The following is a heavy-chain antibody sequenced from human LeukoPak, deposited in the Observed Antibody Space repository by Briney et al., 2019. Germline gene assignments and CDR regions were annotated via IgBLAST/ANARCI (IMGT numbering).Heavy chain of an antibody. CDR2: IYTSGST. CDR3: ARVTGPQVARDYRKTHYYYMDV. CDR1: GGSISSGSYY. V-gene: IGHV4-61*02. J-gene: IGHJ6*03. D-gene: IGHD4-11*01. Sequence: PSETLSLTCTVSGGSISSGSYYWSWIRQPAGKGLEWIGRIYTSGSTNYNPSLKSRVTISVDTSKNQFSLKLSSVTAADTAVYYCARVTGPQVARDYRKTHYYYMDVWGKGTTVTVSS.